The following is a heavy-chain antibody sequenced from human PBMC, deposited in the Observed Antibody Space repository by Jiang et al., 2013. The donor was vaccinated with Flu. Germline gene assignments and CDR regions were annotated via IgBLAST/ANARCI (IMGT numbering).Heavy chain of an antibody. V-gene: IGHV1-69*01. D-gene: IGHD5-18*01. CDR2: IIPIFGTA. Sequence: VSCKASGGTFSSYVFSWVRQAPGQGLEWMGGIIPIFGTANYAQKFQGRVTITADESTSTAYMELSSLRSEDTAVYYCARPQGQLWYKGALFSYYYYGMDVWGQGTTVTVSS. CDR3: ARPQGQLWYKGALFSYYYYGMDV. J-gene: IGHJ6*02. CDR1: GGTFSSYV.